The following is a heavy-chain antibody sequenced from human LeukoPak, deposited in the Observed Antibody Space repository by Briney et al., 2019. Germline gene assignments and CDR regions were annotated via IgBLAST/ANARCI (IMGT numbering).Heavy chain of an antibody. V-gene: IGHV1-2*04. CDR2: INPNSGGT. CDR1: GYTFTGYY. D-gene: IGHD3-10*01. CDR3: ARSVRGVMSGNWFDP. J-gene: IGHJ5*02. Sequence: GASVKVSCKASGYTFTGYYMHWVRQAPGQGLEWMGWINPNSGGTNYAQKFQGWVTMTRDTSISTAYMELSRLRSDDTAVYYCARSVRGVMSGNWFDPWGQGTLVTVSS.